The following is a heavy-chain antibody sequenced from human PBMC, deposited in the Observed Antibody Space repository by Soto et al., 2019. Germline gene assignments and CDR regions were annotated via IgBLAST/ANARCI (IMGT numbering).Heavy chain of an antibody. D-gene: IGHD2-15*01. CDR2: ISSSGSTI. Sequence: GGSLRLSCAASGFTFSDYYMSWIRQAPGKGLEWVSYISSSGSTIYYADSVKGRFTISRDNAKNSLYLQMNSLRAEDTAVYYCARDGCSGGSCSTFGEKDAFDIWGQGTMVTVSS. CDR1: GFTFSDYY. CDR3: ARDGCSGGSCSTFGEKDAFDI. J-gene: IGHJ3*02. V-gene: IGHV3-11*01.